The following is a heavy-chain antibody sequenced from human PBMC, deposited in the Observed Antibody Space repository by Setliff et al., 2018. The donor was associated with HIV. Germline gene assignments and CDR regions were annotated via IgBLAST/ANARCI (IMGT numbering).Heavy chain of an antibody. CDR2: VYTTGST. CDR1: GASFIRSRYY. CDR3: ARALAGGSGWNYFDL. Sequence: SETLSLTCTVSGASFIRSRYYWSWIRQPAGKGLEWIGHVYTTGSTSYNPSLESRVTILEALSKNQFSLNLDSVTAADTAVYFCARALAGGSGWNYFDLWGPGTLVTVSS. V-gene: IGHV4-61*09. J-gene: IGHJ4*02. D-gene: IGHD6-19*01.